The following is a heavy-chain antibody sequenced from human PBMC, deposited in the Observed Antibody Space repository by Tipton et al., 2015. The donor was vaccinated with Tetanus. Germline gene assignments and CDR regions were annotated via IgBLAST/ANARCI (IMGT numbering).Heavy chain of an antibody. CDR1: GFTFSSYG. V-gene: IGHV3-33*01. Sequence: SLRLSCAASGFTFSSYGMHWVRQAPGKGLEWVAVIWYDGSNKYYADSVKGRFTISRDNSKNTLYLQMNSLRAEDTAVYYCARSFVADNPSDYWGPGTLVTVSS. D-gene: IGHD6-19*01. CDR3: ARSFVADNPSDY. CDR2: IWYDGSNK. J-gene: IGHJ4*02.